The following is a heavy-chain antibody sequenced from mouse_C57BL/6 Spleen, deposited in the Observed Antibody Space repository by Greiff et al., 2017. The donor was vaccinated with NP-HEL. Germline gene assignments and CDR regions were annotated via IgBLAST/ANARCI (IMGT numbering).Heavy chain of an antibody. J-gene: IGHJ4*01. D-gene: IGHD1-2*01. CDR2: FYPGSGSI. Sequence: VKLMESGAELVKPGASVKLSCKASGYTFTEYTIHWVKQRSGQGLEWIGWFYPGSGSIKYNEKFKDKATLTADKSSSTVYMELSRLTSEDSAVYFCARHEDGGRLVPYAMDYWGQGTSVTVSS. V-gene: IGHV1-62-2*01. CDR1: GYTFTEYT. CDR3: ARHEDGGRLVPYAMDY.